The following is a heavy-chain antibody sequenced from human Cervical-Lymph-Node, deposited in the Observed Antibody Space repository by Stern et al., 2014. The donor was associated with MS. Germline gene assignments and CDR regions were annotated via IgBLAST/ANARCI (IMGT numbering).Heavy chain of an antibody. J-gene: IGHJ4*02. Sequence: VQLVESGGGVVQPGRSLRLSCAASGFTFSSYGMHWVRQAPGKGPEWVAVIWYDGSNKYYADSVKGRFTISRDNSKNTLYLQMNSLRAEDTAVYYCARAADGDLYYFDYWGQGTLVTVSS. CDR1: GFTFSSYG. V-gene: IGHV3-33*01. D-gene: IGHD4-17*01. CDR3: ARAADGDLYYFDY. CDR2: IWYDGSNK.